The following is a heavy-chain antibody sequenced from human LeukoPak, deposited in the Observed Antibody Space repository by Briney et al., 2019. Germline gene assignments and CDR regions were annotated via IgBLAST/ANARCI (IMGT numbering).Heavy chain of an antibody. V-gene: IGHV4-39*01. D-gene: IGHD6-19*01. J-gene: IGHJ4*02. Sequence: SETLSLTCTVSVGSISSLTYYWGWIRQPPGRGLEWIASIYYSGTTYYSPSLKSRVTISVNRSNNQFSLRLTSVTAADTAVYFCAGYSSGWSSGGGYWGQGTLVTVSS. CDR3: AGYSSGWSSGGGY. CDR2: IYYSGTT. CDR1: VGSISSLTYY.